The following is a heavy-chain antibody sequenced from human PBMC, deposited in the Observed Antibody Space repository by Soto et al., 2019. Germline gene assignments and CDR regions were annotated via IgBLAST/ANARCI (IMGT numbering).Heavy chain of an antibody. Sequence: PGESLKISCKGSGYSFTSYWIGWVRQMPGKGLEWMGIIYPGDSDTRYSPSFQGQVTISADKSSSTAYLQWSSLKASDTAMYYCARRGWSRGDGMDVWGQGTTATVSS. D-gene: IGHD3-16*01. CDR3: ARRGWSRGDGMDV. CDR2: IYPGDSDT. CDR1: GYSFTSYW. J-gene: IGHJ6*02. V-gene: IGHV5-51*01.